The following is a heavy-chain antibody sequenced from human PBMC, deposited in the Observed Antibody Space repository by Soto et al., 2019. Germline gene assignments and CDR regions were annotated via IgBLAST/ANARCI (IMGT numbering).Heavy chain of an antibody. Sequence: SVKVSCKASGGTFSSYAISWVRQAPGQGLEWMGGIIPIFGTANYAQKFQGRVTITADESTSTAYMELSSLRSEDTAVYYCARDGIAVAGVSYYYYGMDVWGQGTTVTVSS. CDR3: ARDGIAVAGVSYYYYGMDV. CDR1: GGTFSSYA. D-gene: IGHD6-19*01. V-gene: IGHV1-69*13. CDR2: IIPIFGTA. J-gene: IGHJ6*02.